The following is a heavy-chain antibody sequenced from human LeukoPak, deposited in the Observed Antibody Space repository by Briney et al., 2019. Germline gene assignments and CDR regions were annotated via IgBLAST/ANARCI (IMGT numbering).Heavy chain of an antibody. J-gene: IGHJ4*02. CDR3: ARDPGFYDSSGFFDY. V-gene: IGHV4-61*02. CDR1: GGSISSGSYY. D-gene: IGHD3-22*01. CDR2: IYTSGST. Sequence: PSETLSLTCTVSGGSISSGSYYWSWIRQPAGKGLEWIGRIYTSGSTNYNPSLKSRVTISVDTSKNQFSLKLSSVTAADTAVYYCARDPGFYDSSGFFDYWGQGTLVTVSS.